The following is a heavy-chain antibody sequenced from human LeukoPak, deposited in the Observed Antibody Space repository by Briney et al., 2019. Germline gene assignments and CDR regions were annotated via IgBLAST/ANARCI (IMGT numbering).Heavy chain of an antibody. CDR1: GFTFSSYS. D-gene: IGHD3-10*01. CDR2: ISSSSSYI. Sequence: GGSLRLPCAASGFTFSSYSMNWVRQAPGKGPEWVSSISSSSSYIYYADSVKGRFTISRDNAKNSLYLQMNSLRAEDTAVYYCARDPQFGYWGQGTLVTASS. CDR3: ARDPQFGY. J-gene: IGHJ4*02. V-gene: IGHV3-21*01.